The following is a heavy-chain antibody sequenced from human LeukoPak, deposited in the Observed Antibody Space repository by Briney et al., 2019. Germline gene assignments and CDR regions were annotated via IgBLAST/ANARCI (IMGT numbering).Heavy chain of an antibody. CDR2: IYPGDPET. V-gene: IGHV5-51*01. CDR1: GYSFNSYY. J-gene: IGHJ4*02. D-gene: IGHD3-3*01. Sequence: GESLKISCKASGYSFNSYYIGWVRQMPGKGLEWMGMIYPGDPETRYSPSFQGHVTISLDRSITTAYLRFNNLKVSDTAMYYCARGVDFWSGSPYFDFWGQGTLVTVSS. CDR3: ARGVDFWSGSPYFDF.